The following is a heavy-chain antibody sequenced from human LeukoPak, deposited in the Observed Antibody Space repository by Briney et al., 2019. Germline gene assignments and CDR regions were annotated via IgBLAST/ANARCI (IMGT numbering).Heavy chain of an antibody. CDR2: IYSGGST. D-gene: IGHD2-2*01. Sequence: PGGSLRLSCAASGFTVSSNYMSWVRQAPGKGLEWVSVIYSGGSTYYADSVKGRFTISRDNYKNTLYLQMNSLRAEDTAVYYCARMEGCCSSTSCPAGFDPWGQGTLVTVSS. CDR3: ARMEGCCSSTSCPAGFDP. J-gene: IGHJ5*02. CDR1: GFTVSSNY. V-gene: IGHV3-66*02.